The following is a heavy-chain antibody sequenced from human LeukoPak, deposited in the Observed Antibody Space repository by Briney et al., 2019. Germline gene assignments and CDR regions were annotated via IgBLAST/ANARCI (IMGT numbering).Heavy chain of an antibody. CDR3: AELGITMIGGV. V-gene: IGHV3-48*04. CDR2: ISSSGSTI. J-gene: IGHJ6*04. D-gene: IGHD3-10*02. CDR1: GFTFSGYS. Sequence: GGSLRLSCAASGFTFSGYSMNWVRQAPGKGLEWISYISSSGSTIYYADSVKGRFTISRDNAKNSLYLQMNSLRAEDTAVYYCAELGITMIGGVWGKGTTVTISS.